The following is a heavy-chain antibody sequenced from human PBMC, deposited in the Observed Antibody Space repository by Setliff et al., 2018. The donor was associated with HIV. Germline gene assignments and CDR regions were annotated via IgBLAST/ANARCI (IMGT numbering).Heavy chain of an antibody. CDR1: GGSISSHY. CDR2: IYYNGIT. CDR3: ARAGYHGSISYWEYFHY. J-gene: IGHJ1*01. Sequence: SETLSLTCTVSGGSISSHYWSWIRQAPGKGLEWIASIYYNGITNYNTSLKSRVIISVDTSKNQFSLKLSSVTAADTAVYYCARAGYHGSISYWEYFHYWGQGTLVTVSS. V-gene: IGHV4-59*11. D-gene: IGHD3-22*01.